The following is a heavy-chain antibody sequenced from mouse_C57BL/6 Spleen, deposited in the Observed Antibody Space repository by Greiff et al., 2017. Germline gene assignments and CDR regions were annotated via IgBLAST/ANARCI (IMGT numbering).Heavy chain of an antibody. CDR1: GYSITSGYY. V-gene: IGHV3-6*01. D-gene: IGHD4-1*01. CDR2: ISYDGSN. Sequence: EVQLQQSGPGLVKPSQSLSLTCSVTGYSITSGYYWNWIRQFPGNKLEWMGYISYDGSNNYNPSLKNRISITRDTSKNQFFLKLNSVTTEDTATYYCAREGELGRDVWGTGTTVTVSS. CDR3: AREGELGRDV. J-gene: IGHJ1*03.